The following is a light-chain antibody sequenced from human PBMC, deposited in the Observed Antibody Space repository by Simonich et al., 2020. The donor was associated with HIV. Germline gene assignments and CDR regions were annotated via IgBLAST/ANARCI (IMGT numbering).Light chain of an antibody. J-gene: IGKJ4*01. CDR1: QSVASN. Sequence: EIVMTHSPAALSVSPGERATLSCRASQSVASNLAWYQQKPFQAPSLLIYGASTRATGIPARFSGSWSGTEFTLIINNMQSEDFAVYFCQQYNTWPTFGGGTKVEIK. CDR3: QQYNTWPT. CDR2: GAS. V-gene: IGKV3-15*01.